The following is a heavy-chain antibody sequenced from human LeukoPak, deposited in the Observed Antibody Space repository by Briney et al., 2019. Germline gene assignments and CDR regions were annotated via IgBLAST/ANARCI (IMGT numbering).Heavy chain of an antibody. CDR1: GYTLTELS. J-gene: IGHJ4*02. V-gene: IGHV1-24*01. Sequence: GASVKVSCKVSGYTLTELSMHWVRQAPGKGVEWVGGFGPEDGETIYAQKFQGRVTMTELTSTDTAYMELSSLRSEDTAVYYCATDRYYYDSSGSDLGFDYWGQGTLVTVSS. CDR2: FGPEDGET. D-gene: IGHD3-22*01. CDR3: ATDRYYYDSSGSDLGFDY.